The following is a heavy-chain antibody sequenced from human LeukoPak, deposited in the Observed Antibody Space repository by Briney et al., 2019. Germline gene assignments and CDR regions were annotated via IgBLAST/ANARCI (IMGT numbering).Heavy chain of an antibody. J-gene: IGHJ4*02. D-gene: IGHD6-6*01. Sequence: SETLSLTCAVYGESFSGYYWSWIRQPPGKGLEWSGEINHSGSTNYNPSLKSRVTISVDTSKNQFSLKLSSVTAADTAVYYCASTKAARVWAAPYYFDYWGQGTLVTVSS. CDR2: INHSGST. V-gene: IGHV4-34*01. CDR1: GESFSGYY. CDR3: ASTKAARVWAAPYYFDY.